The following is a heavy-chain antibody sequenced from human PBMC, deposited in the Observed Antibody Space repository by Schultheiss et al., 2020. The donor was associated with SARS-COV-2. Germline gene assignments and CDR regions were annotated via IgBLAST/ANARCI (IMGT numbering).Heavy chain of an antibody. CDR3: AREGMAAVAGTYYYGMDV. V-gene: IGHV1-69*13. Sequence: SVKVSCKASGGTFSSYAISWVRQAPGQGLEWVGGIIPIFGTANYAQKFQGRVTITADESTSTAYMELSSLRSEDTAVYYCAREGMAAVAGTYYYGMDVWGQGTTVTVSS. D-gene: IGHD6-19*01. CDR1: GGTFSSYA. J-gene: IGHJ6*02. CDR2: IIPIFGTA.